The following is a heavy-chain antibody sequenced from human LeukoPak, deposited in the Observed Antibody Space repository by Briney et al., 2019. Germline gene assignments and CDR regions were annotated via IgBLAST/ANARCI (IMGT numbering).Heavy chain of an antibody. CDR3: ARASFWESPINWFDP. D-gene: IGHD3-16*01. Sequence: GASVKVSCKASGYTFTGYYMHWVRQAPGQGLEWMGWINPNSGGTNYAQKFQGRVTITRDTSISTVYMELTRLTSDDTAVFYCARASFWESPINWFDPWGQGTLVTVSS. CDR1: GYTFTGYY. J-gene: IGHJ5*02. V-gene: IGHV1-2*02. CDR2: INPNSGGT.